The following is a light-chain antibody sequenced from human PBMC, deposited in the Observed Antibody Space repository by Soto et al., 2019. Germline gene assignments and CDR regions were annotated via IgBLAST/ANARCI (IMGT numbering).Light chain of an antibody. Sequence: QSVLTQPPSVSGAPGQRVTISCTGSSSNIGAGYDVHWYQQLPGTAPKLLIFGNSNRPSGVPDRVSGSKSGTSASLAITGLQAEDEADYYGQSYDSSLSAYVFGTGTKLTVL. J-gene: IGLJ1*01. CDR1: SSNIGAGYD. CDR3: QSYDSSLSAYV. CDR2: GNS. V-gene: IGLV1-40*01.